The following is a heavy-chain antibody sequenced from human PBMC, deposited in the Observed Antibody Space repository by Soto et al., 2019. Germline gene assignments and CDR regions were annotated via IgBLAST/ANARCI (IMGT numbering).Heavy chain of an antibody. CDR3: ARGISTTRYYYYYGMDV. CDR2: INPSGGIT. D-gene: IGHD2-2*01. Sequence: APAKVSCKASGYTLTSYYLHWVLQAPGQGPEWMGIINPSGGITNDAQKFQDRVTMTSDTSTSTVYMELSSLRSEDTAVYYCARGISTTRYYYYYGMDVWGQGTTVTVSS. V-gene: IGHV1-46*01. J-gene: IGHJ6*02. CDR1: GYTLTSYY.